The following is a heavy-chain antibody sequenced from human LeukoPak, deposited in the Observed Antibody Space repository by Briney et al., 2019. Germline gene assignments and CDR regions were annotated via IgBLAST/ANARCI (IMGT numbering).Heavy chain of an antibody. Sequence: SQTLSLTSTVSGYSISSGFYWGWIRQPPGKGLEWIGSIYHRGSTYYNPSLKSRVTISVDTSKNQFSLKLSSLTAADTAVYYCASMTRGYYYMDVWGKGTTVTVSS. J-gene: IGHJ6*03. CDR2: IYHRGST. V-gene: IGHV4-38-2*02. CDR1: GYSISSGFY. CDR3: ASMTRGYYYMDV. D-gene: IGHD3-10*01.